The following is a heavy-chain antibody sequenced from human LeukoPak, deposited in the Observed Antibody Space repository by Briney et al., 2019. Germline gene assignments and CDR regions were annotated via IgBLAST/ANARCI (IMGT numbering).Heavy chain of an antibody. CDR3: ARNHDYYFGMDV. Sequence: PGGSLRLSCAASGFTFSRNWMRWVRQAPGKGLVWVSRINGDGSNTNYADSVEGRFTVSRDNAKNTLYLQMNSLRAEDTAVYYCARNHDYYFGMDVWGQGTTVTVSS. D-gene: IGHD1-14*01. J-gene: IGHJ6*02. CDR2: INGDGSNT. CDR1: GFTFSRNW. V-gene: IGHV3-74*01.